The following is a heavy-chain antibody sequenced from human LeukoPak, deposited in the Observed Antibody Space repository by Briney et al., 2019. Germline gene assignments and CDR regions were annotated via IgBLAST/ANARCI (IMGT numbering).Heavy chain of an antibody. J-gene: IGHJ6*03. CDR3: ARDYYGSGSYYYYYYMDV. Sequence: PGGSLRLSCAASGLTFSSYAMNWVRQAPGKGLEWVSAISGSGGNTYYADSVKGRFTISRDNAKNSLYLQMNILRAEDTAVYYCARDYYGSGSYYYYYYMDVWGKGTTVTVSS. V-gene: IGHV3-23*01. CDR2: ISGSGGNT. CDR1: GLTFSSYA. D-gene: IGHD3-10*01.